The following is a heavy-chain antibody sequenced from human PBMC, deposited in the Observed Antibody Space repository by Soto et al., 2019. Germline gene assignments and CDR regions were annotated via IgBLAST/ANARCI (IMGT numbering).Heavy chain of an antibody. Sequence: EVQLVQSGAEVKKPGESLKISCKGSGYSFTSYWIGWVRQMPGKGLEWMGIIYPGDSDTRYSPSFQGQVTISADKSISXXYLQWSSLKASDTAMYYCAGHSVGATTDYYYGMDVWGQGTTVTVSS. CDR2: IYPGDSDT. D-gene: IGHD1-26*01. CDR3: AGHSVGATTDYYYGMDV. J-gene: IGHJ6*02. CDR1: GYSFTSYW. V-gene: IGHV5-51*01.